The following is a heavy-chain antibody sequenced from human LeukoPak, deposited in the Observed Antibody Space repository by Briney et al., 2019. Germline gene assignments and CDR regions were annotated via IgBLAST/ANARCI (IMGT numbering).Heavy chain of an antibody. CDR3: ASQHPIGIAVAVTHY. J-gene: IGHJ4*02. D-gene: IGHD6-19*01. CDR1: GYTFTGYY. V-gene: IGHV1-2*06. CDR2: INPSSGGT. Sequence: ASVKVSCKASGYTFTGYYMHWVRQAPGQGLEWMGRINPSSGGTNYAQKFQGRVTMTRDTSISTAYMELSRLRPDDTAVYYCASQHPIGIAVAVTHYWGQGTLVTVSS.